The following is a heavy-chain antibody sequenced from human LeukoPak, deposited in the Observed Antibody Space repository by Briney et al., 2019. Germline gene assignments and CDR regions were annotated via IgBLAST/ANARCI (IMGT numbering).Heavy chain of an antibody. CDR3: AKDSVPTYYYYMDV. V-gene: IGHV3-30*04. CDR1: EFTFSNYA. CDR2: ISYDGSKI. J-gene: IGHJ6*03. Sequence: GGSLRLSCAASEFTFSNYAMHWVRQAPGKGLEWVAVISYDGSKIYYAESVKGRFTISRDNSKSTLYLQMNSLRAEDTAVYYCAKDSVPTYYYYMDVWGKGTTVTVSS. D-gene: IGHD6-6*01.